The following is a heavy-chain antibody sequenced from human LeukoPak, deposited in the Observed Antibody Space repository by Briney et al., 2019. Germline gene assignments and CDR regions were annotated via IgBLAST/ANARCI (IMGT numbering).Heavy chain of an antibody. D-gene: IGHD4-11*01. CDR2: ISYSGNA. CDR3: ARNLGQTWGTVTTDLWYFDH. V-gene: IGHV4-39*01. CDR1: GASLITTNYY. Sequence: SETLSLTCTVSGASLITTNYYWGWLRQPPGKGLEWIGSISYSGNAYYNPSLRSRLSISMDASKNQFSLKVRSVTAADTAVYYCARNLGQTWGTVTTDLWYFDHWGQGTLVPASS. J-gene: IGHJ4*02.